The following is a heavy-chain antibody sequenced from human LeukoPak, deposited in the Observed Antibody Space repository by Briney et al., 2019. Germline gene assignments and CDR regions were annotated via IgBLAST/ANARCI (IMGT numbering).Heavy chain of an antibody. CDR2: IYPGDSDT. CDR3: AGSYYYDSSGYSACCAFDI. CDR1: GYIFTSCS. D-gene: IGHD3-22*01. Sequence: GESLKISCKGSGYIFTSCSIGWVRQMPGKGLEWMGIIYPGDSDTRYSPSFQGQVTISADKSISTAYLQWSSLKASDTAMYYCAGSYYYDSSGYSACCAFDIWGQGTMVTVSS. J-gene: IGHJ3*02. V-gene: IGHV5-51*01.